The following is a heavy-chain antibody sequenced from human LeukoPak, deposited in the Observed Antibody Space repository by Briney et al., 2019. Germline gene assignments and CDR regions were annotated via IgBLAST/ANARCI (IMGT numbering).Heavy chain of an antibody. J-gene: IGHJ3*02. CDR1: GGSIGSSSYY. Sequence: SETLSLTCTVSGGSIGSSSYYWGWIRQPPGKGLEWIGNIYYSGSTYYNPSLKSRVTISVDTSKNQFSLKLSSVTAADTAVYYCARQSGITMIVVLIHDAFDIWGQGTMVTVSS. D-gene: IGHD3-22*01. CDR2: IYYSGST. V-gene: IGHV4-39*01. CDR3: ARQSGITMIVVLIHDAFDI.